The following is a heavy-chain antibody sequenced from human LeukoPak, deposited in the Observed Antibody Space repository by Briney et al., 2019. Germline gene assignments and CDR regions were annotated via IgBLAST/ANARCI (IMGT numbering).Heavy chain of an antibody. J-gene: IGHJ4*02. CDR1: GGSFSGHY. V-gene: IGHV4-34*01. CDR3: ARQTTVTYHFDH. Sequence: SETLSLTCAVYGGSFSGHYWSWIRQSPGKGLEWIGEINHSGSTNCNPSLKSRVTLSVDTSKNQFSLKMTFVTAADTAMYYCARQTTVTYHFDHWGQGALVTASS. CDR2: INHSGST. D-gene: IGHD4-17*01.